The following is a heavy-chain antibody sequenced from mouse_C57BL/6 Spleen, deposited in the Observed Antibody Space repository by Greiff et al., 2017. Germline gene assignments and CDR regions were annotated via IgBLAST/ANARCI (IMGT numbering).Heavy chain of an antibody. J-gene: IGHJ4*01. CDR2: IHPNSGST. CDR1: GYTFTSYW. D-gene: IGHD2-4*01. V-gene: IGHV1-64*01. CDR3: ARNYYDYDGYAMDY. Sequence: QVHVKQSGAELVKPGASVKLSCKASGYTFTSYWMHWVKQRPGQGLEWIGMIHPNSGSTNYNEKFKSKATLTVDKSSSTAYMQLSSLTSEDSAVYYCARNYYDYDGYAMDYWGQGTSVTVSS.